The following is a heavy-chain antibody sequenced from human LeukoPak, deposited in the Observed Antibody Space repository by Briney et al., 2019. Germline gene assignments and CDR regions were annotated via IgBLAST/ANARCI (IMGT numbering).Heavy chain of an antibody. Sequence: GGSLRLSCAASGFTFSSYAMSWVSQAPGKGLEWVSAISGSGGSTYYADSVKGRFTISRDNSKNTLYLQMNSLRAEDTAVYYCAKDQSAIYYYGMDVWGQGTAVTVSS. D-gene: IGHD2-2*01. V-gene: IGHV3-23*01. CDR1: GFTFSSYA. CDR2: ISGSGGST. CDR3: AKDQSAIYYYGMDV. J-gene: IGHJ6*02.